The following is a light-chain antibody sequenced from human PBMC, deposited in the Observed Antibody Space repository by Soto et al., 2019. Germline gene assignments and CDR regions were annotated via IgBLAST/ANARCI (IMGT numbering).Light chain of an antibody. CDR3: QQYGSSPVT. Sequence: EIVLTQSPGTLSLSPGERVALSCRASQSVRRNALAWYQQKVGQGPRVLIYDASSRATGIPDRFSGSGSGTDFTLTISRLEPEDFAVYYCQQYGSSPVTFGQGTRLEIK. J-gene: IGKJ5*01. V-gene: IGKV3-20*01. CDR2: DAS. CDR1: QSVRRNA.